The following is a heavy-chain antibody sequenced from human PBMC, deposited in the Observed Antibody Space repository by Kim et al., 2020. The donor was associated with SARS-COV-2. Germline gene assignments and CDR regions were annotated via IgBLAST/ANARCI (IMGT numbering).Heavy chain of an antibody. V-gene: IGHV3-23*01. CDR3: AKDTEIYIGGGSSLDY. D-gene: IGHD6-6*01. J-gene: IGHJ4*02. Sequence: SVKGRFTISRDNSKNTLYLQKNSLRAEDTDVYYCAKDTEIYIGGGSSLDYWGQGTLVTVSS.